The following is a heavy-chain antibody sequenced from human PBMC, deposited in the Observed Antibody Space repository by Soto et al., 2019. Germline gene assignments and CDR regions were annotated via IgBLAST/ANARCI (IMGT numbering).Heavy chain of an antibody. D-gene: IGHD3-16*01. J-gene: IGHJ4*02. CDR1: GFNVSSNY. CDR3: ADYHGDY. V-gene: IGHV3-66*01. Sequence: EVPLVESGGGLVQPGGSLRLSCAASGFNVSSNYMSWVRQAPGKGLEWVSVIYSGGSTYYADSVKGRFTISRDNSKNTLYLQMNSLRTEDTAVYYCADYHGDYWGQGTLVTFSS. CDR2: IYSGGST.